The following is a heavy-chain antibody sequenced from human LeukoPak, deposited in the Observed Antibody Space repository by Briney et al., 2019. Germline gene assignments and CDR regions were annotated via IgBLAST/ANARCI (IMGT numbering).Heavy chain of an antibody. CDR2: INPNSGGT. J-gene: IGHJ6*02. D-gene: IGHD6-6*01. Sequence: ASVKVSCKASGYTFTGYYMHWVRQAPGQGLEWMGWINPNSGGTNYAQKFQGWVTMTRNTSISTAYMELSRLRSDDTAVYYCARGFRRSSSSSGYYYYGMDVWGQGTTVTVSS. V-gene: IGHV1-2*04. CDR3: ARGFRRSSSSSGYYYYGMDV. CDR1: GYTFTGYY.